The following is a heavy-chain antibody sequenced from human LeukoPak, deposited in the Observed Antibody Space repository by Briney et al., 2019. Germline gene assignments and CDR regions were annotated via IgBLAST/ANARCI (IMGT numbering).Heavy chain of an antibody. V-gene: IGHV3-74*01. CDR1: GLTLSPYW. J-gene: IGHJ4*02. CDR2: ISTDGTVT. D-gene: IGHD1-14*01. CDR3: VRDSNLSFDY. Sequence: GGSLRLSCEASGLTLSPYWMHWVRQAPGKGLVWVSHISTDGTVTTYADSVKGRFTISRDNAKSTLYLQMNSLRAEDTAVYYCVRDSNLSFDYWGQGSLVTVSS.